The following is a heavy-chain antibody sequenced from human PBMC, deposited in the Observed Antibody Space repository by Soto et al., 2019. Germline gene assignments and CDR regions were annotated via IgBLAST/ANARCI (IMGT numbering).Heavy chain of an antibody. CDR1: GYTFTNYG. D-gene: IGHD3-22*01. Sequence: ASVKVSCKASGYTFTNYGISWIRQAPGQGLEWMGWLSLLNPNTHYAQKFQGRVPMTRDTSTNTAYLELRSLRSDDTAIYYCARGRGKFYATYSYDRSGGFASWGQGTLVTVSS. J-gene: IGHJ4*02. V-gene: IGHV1-18*01. CDR3: ARGRGKFYATYSYDRSGGFAS. CDR2: LSLLNPNT.